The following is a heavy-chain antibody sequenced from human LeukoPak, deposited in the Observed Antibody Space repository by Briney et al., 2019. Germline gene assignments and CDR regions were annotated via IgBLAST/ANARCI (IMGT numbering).Heavy chain of an antibody. J-gene: IGHJ5*02. CDR1: GASISTIISY. D-gene: IGHD6-19*01. CDR2: IYYSGTT. CDR3: ARDQRAVAGIDP. V-gene: IGHV4-39*07. Sequence: SETLSLTCTVSGASISTIISYWGWIRQTPGKGLEWIGSIYYSGTTYYNPSLESRVTISIDTSKNQFSVKLTSVTAADTAVYYCARDQRAVAGIDPLGQGTLVPVSS.